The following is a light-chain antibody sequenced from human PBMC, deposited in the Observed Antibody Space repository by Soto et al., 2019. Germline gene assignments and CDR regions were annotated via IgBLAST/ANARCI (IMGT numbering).Light chain of an antibody. CDR3: QEYKTAPFI. V-gene: IGKV1-27*01. CDR1: QGISNY. CDR2: AAS. Sequence: DIQMTQSPSSLSAFVGDRVTITCRASQGISNYLAWYQQKPGSVPTLLIYAASTLRSGVPSRFSGSGSGTDFTLTISSLQPEDVASYYCQEYKTAPFIFGPGTKVDIK. J-gene: IGKJ3*01.